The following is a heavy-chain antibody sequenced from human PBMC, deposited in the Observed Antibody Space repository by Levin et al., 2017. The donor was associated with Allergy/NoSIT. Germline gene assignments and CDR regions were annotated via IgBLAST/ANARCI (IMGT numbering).Heavy chain of an antibody. V-gene: IGHV4-30-2*01. D-gene: IGHD4-17*01. CDR3: ARGSTVPAKAVAFDS. CDR1: GGSISSGGYS. CDR2: IYHSGST. Sequence: SETLSLTCAVSGGSISSGGYSWSWIRQPPGKGLEWIGYIYHSGSTYYNPSLKSRVTISVDRSKNQFSLKLSSVTAADTAVYYCARGSTVPAKAVAFDSWGQGTMVTVSS. J-gene: IGHJ3*02.